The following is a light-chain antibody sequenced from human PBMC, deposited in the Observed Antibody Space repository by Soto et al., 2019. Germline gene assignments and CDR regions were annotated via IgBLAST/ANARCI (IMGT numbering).Light chain of an antibody. V-gene: IGLV2-8*01. J-gene: IGLJ2*01. CDR1: SSDVGGLNS. CDR3: SSFAGSNNVV. Sequence: QSALTQPPSASGSPGQSVTISCTGTSSDVGGLNSVSWYQHHPGKAPKLMIHEVSKRPSGVPDRFSGSKSGNTASLTVSGLQAEDEADYYCSSFAGSNNVVFGGGTKLTVL. CDR2: EVS.